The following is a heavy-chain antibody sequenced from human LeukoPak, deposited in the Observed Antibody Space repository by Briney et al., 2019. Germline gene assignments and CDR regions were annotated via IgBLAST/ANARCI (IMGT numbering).Heavy chain of an antibody. D-gene: IGHD2-15*01. J-gene: IGHJ4*02. CDR2: ISAYNGNT. Sequence: ASVKVSCKASGYTFTSYGISWVRQAPGQGLEWMGWISAYNGNTNYAQKLQGRVTMTTDTSTSTAYMDLRSLRSDDTAVYYCARDLLGYCSGGSCCLDYWGQGTLVTVSS. CDR3: ARDLLGYCSGGSCCLDY. V-gene: IGHV1-18*04. CDR1: GYTFTSYG.